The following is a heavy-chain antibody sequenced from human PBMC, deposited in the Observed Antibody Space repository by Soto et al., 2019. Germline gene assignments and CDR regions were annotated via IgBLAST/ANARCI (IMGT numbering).Heavy chain of an antibody. J-gene: IGHJ5*02. D-gene: IGHD4-17*01. CDR3: AIDLIRGTVTSNWFDP. CDR1: GFTFSSYS. Sequence: GGSLRLSCAASGFTFSSYSMNWVRQAPGKGLEWVSSISSSSSYIYYADSVKGRFTISRDNAKNSLYLQMNSLRAEDTAVYYCAIDLIRGTVTSNWFDPWGQGTLVTVSS. CDR2: ISSSSSYI. V-gene: IGHV3-21*01.